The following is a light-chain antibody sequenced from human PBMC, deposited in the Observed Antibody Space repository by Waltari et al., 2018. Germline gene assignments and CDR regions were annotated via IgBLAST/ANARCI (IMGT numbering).Light chain of an antibody. J-gene: IGLJ3*02. CDR2: GNN. V-gene: IGLV3-19*01. CDR3: HSRDTTTNRV. Sequence: SSELTQDPTVSVPLGQTVRLTCQGARPRRLSSSWYQQRPGQAPILLIYGNNNRPSGIPDRFSGSTSGNMASLTITGAQAEDEADYYCHSRDTTTNRVFGRGTKLTVV. CDR1: RPRRLS.